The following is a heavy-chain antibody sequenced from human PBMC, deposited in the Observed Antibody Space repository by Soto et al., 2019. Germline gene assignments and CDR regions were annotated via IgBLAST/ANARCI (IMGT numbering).Heavy chain of an antibody. CDR3: VRDRSNSIVS. V-gene: IGHV6-1*01. D-gene: IGHD6-13*01. J-gene: IGHJ5*01. CDR2: TYYLSKWYN. CDR1: GDSVSSNTAA. Sequence: SQTLSLTCAISGDSVSSNTAAWNWVRQSPSRGLEWLGRTYYLSKWYNDYALSVKSRIIINPDTSKNQFSLQLNSVTPEDTAVYYCVRDRSNSIVSWGQGTPVTLSS.